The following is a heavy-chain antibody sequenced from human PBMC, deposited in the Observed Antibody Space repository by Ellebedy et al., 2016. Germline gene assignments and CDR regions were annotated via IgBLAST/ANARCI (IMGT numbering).Heavy chain of an antibody. CDR3: ARRLWFGADDAFDI. D-gene: IGHD3-10*01. V-gene: IGHV5-51*01. CDR1: GSSFTSYW. CDR2: IYPGDSDT. J-gene: IGHJ3*02. Sequence: GESLKISCNGSGSSFTSYWIGWVRQMPRKGLEWMGIIYPGDSDTRYSPSFQGQATISADKSISTAYLQWSSLKASDTAMYYCARRLWFGADDAFDIWGQGTMLTVSS.